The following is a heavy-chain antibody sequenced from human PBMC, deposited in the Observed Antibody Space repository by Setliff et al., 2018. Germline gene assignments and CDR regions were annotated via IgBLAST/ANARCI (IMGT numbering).Heavy chain of an antibody. Sequence: ASVKVSCKASGYTSTGYYMHWVRQAPGQGLEWMGWINPNSGGTNYAQKFQGWVTMTKDTSISTAYMELSRLRSDDTAVYYCAGAYYYDSSGYYFGYWGQGTLVTVSS. J-gene: IGHJ4*02. CDR2: INPNSGGT. D-gene: IGHD3-22*01. CDR3: AGAYYYDSSGYYFGY. CDR1: GYTSTGYY. V-gene: IGHV1-2*04.